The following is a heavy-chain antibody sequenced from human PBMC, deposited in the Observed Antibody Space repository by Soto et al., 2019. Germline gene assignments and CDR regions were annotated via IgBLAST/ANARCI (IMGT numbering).Heavy chain of an antibody. V-gene: IGHV1-69*01. J-gene: IGHJ4*02. CDR2: IIPIFGTA. CDR1: GGTFSSYS. CDR3: ARDGGRHSGGIDY. Sequence: QVQLVQSGAEVKKPGSSVKVSCKASGGTFSSYSINWVRQAPGQGLEWMGAIIPIFGTANYAQKFQGRVTITADESTSTAYMELSSLRAEDTAVYYCARDGGRHSGGIDYWGQGTLVTVSS. D-gene: IGHD1-26*01.